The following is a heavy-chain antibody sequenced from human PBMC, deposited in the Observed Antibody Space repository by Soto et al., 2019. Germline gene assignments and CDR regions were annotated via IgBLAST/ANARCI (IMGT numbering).Heavy chain of an antibody. V-gene: IGHV6-1*01. CDR3: ERAKFGSGWYVYWFDP. Sequence: SQTLSLTCAISGDSVSSNSAAWNWIRQSPSRGLEWLGRTYYRSRWYNDYAISVKSRITIKPDTSKNQFSLQLNSVTPEDTAVYYCERAKFGSGWYVYWFDPWGKGTLGTVSS. CDR1: GDSVSSNSAA. D-gene: IGHD6-19*01. CDR2: TYYRSRWYN. J-gene: IGHJ5*02.